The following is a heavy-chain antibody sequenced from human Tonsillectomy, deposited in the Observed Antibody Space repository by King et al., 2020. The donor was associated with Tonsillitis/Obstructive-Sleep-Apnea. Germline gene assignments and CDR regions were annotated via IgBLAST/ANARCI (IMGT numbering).Heavy chain of an antibody. D-gene: IGHD3-22*01. Sequence: VQLVESGGGVVQPGRSLRLSCAASGFTFSSYGMHWVRQAPGKGLEWVAVISYDGSNKYYADSVKGRFTISRDNSKNTLYLQMNSLRAEDTAVYYCAKARQYSYDSSGYLLDYGGQGTLVTVSS. V-gene: IGHV3-30*18. CDR1: GFTFSSYG. J-gene: IGHJ4*02. CDR3: AKARQYSYDSSGYLLDY. CDR2: ISYDGSNK.